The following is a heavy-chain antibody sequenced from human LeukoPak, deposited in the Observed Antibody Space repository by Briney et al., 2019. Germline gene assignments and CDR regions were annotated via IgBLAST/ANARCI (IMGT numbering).Heavy chain of an antibody. CDR3: ARHFGDAYRRSFDF. Sequence: SETLSLTCTVSGGSISSYYWSWIRQPPGRGLEWIGYIYYTGGTNYNPSLKSRVTISVDTSKNQFSLKLSSVTAADTAVYYCARHFGDAYRRSFDFWGQGTLVTVSS. D-gene: IGHD5-24*01. V-gene: IGHV4-59*08. CDR2: IYYTGGT. J-gene: IGHJ4*02. CDR1: GGSISSYY.